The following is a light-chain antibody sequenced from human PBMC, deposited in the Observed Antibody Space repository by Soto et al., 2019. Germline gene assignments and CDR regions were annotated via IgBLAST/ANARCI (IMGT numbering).Light chain of an antibody. CDR1: QSVSSSY. J-gene: IGKJ1*01. CDR3: HQYGSSPWT. CDR2: GAS. Sequence: EIVMTQSPTILSVSPGERATLSCRASQSVSSSYLAWYQQKPGQAPRLLLFGASTRATGIPDRFSGSGSGTDFSLTISRLEPEDFAVYYCHQYGSSPWTFGQGTKVDIK. V-gene: IGKV3-20*01.